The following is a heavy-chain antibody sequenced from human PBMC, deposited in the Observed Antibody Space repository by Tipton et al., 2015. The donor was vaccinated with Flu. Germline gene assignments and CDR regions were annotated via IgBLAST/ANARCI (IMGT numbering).Heavy chain of an antibody. V-gene: IGHV4-59*08. Sequence: TLSLTCTVSGGSISSYYWSWIRQPPGKGLEWIGYIYHSGSTNYNPSLKSRVTISVDTSKNQFSLKLSSVTAADTAVYYCTRGTIYYDSRGFEYYRFGPWGQGSLVSVSS. CDR3: TRGTIYYDSRGFEYYRFGP. D-gene: IGHD3-22*01. CDR1: GGSISSYY. CDR2: IYHSGST. J-gene: IGHJ5*02.